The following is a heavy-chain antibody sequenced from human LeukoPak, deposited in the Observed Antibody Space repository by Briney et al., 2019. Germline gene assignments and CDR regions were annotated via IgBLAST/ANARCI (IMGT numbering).Heavy chain of an antibody. V-gene: IGHV3-21*01. CDR3: ARDSRGYSGSYYGY. CDR1: GFTFSSYR. J-gene: IGHJ4*02. Sequence: KPGGSLRLSCAASGFTFSSYRMNWVRQAPGKGLEWVSSISSSSSYIYYADSVKGRFTISRDNAKNSLYLQMNSLRAEDTAVYYCARDSRGYSGSYYGYWGQGTLVTVSS. CDR2: ISSSSSYI. D-gene: IGHD1-26*01.